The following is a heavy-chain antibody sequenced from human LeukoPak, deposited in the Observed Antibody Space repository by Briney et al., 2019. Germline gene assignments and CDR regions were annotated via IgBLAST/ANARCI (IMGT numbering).Heavy chain of an antibody. J-gene: IGHJ4*02. D-gene: IGHD6-6*01. Sequence: SVKVSCKASGGTFSSYAISWVRQAPGQGLEWMRGIIPIFGTANYAQKFQGRVTITTDESTSTAYMELRSLRSDDTAVYYCARDRPVPGCGDYWGQGTLVTVSS. CDR1: GGTFSSYA. V-gene: IGHV1-69*05. CDR2: IIPIFGTA. CDR3: ARDRPVPGCGDY.